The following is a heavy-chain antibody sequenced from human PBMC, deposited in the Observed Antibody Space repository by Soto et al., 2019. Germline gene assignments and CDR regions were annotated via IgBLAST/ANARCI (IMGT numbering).Heavy chain of an antibody. CDR2: INPSGGST. CDR1: GYTLTSYY. J-gene: IGHJ6*02. D-gene: IGHD3-22*01. Sequence: ASVKVSCKASGYTLTSYYMHWVRQAPGQGLEWMGIINPSGGSTSYAQKFQGRVTMTRDTSTSTVYMELSSLRSEDTAVYYCASVTYYYDSSGYYDPSYYYGMDVWGQGTTVTVSS. CDR3: ASVTYYYDSSGYYDPSYYYGMDV. V-gene: IGHV1-46*01.